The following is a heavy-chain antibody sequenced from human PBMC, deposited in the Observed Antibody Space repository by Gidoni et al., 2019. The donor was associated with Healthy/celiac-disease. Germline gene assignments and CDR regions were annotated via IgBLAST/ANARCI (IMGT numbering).Heavy chain of an antibody. V-gene: IGHV3-11*06. J-gene: IGHJ4*02. Sequence: QVQLVESGGGLVKPGGSLRLSCEASGFTFSDYYMSWIRQAPGKGLEWVSYISSSSSYTNYADSVKGRFTISRDNAKNSLYLQMNSLRAEDTAVYYCARERSGYDYSDYWGQGTLVTVSS. CDR1: GFTFSDYY. D-gene: IGHD5-12*01. CDR2: ISSSSSYT. CDR3: ARERSGYDYSDY.